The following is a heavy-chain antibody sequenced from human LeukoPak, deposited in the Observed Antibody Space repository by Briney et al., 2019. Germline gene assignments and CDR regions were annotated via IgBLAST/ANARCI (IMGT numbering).Heavy chain of an antibody. V-gene: IGHV4-39*01. D-gene: IGHD1-1*01. Sequence: SETLSLTCTVSGGSISSSSYYWGWIRQPPGKGLEWIGSIYYSGSTYYDPSLKSRVTISVDTSKNQFSLKLSSVTASDTAVYYCARNGIYYYYGMDVWGQGTTVTVSS. CDR1: GGSISSSSYY. CDR3: ARNGIYYYYGMDV. CDR2: IYYSGST. J-gene: IGHJ6*02.